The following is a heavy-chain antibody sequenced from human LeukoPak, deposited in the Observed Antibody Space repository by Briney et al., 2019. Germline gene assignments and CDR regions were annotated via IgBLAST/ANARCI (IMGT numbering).Heavy chain of an antibody. J-gene: IGHJ3*02. CDR2: ISAYNGNT. V-gene: IGHV1-18*01. D-gene: IGHD3-9*01. CDR3: VRERKSSYDTLTGYYKSDAFDI. Sequence: ASVKVSCKAAGYSLITYGISWVRQAPGQGLEWMGWISAYNGNTNYAQKLQGRVTVTTDTSTNTAYMELRSLRSDDTAAYYCVRERKSSYDTLTGYYKSDAFDIWGQGTMVTVSS. CDR1: GYSLITYG.